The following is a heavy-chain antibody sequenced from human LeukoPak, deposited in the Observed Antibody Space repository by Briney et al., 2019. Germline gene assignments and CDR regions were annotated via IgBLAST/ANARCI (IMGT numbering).Heavy chain of an antibody. CDR2: VSKSGST. D-gene: IGHD3-16*01. J-gene: IGHJ3*01. V-gene: IGHV4-4*08. CDR1: GGSISSHF. Sequence: AETLSLTCTVSGGSISSHFWTWIRQAPGKRLEWLGYVSKSGSTNYNPSLQSRITISLDTSKNQFSLILTSVTAADTAVYFCARDDYGVFDAFDVWGQGTVVTVSS. CDR3: ARDDYGVFDAFDV.